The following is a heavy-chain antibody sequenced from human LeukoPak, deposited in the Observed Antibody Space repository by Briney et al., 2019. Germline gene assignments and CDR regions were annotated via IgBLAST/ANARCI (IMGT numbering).Heavy chain of an antibody. CDR3: VKEEACSSTSCYLAGMDV. CDR2: SNSDGSST. Sequence: GGSLRLSCAASGFNFSIYWMHWVRQAPGKGLVWVSRSNSDGSSTTYADSVKGRFTISRDNSKNTLYLQMSSLRAEDTAVYYCVKEEACSSTSCYLAGMDVWGKGTTVTVSS. V-gene: IGHV3-74*01. J-gene: IGHJ6*04. D-gene: IGHD2-2*01. CDR1: GFNFSIYW.